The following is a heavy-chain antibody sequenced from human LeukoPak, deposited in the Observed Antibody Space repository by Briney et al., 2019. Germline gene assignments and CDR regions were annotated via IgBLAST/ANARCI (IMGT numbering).Heavy chain of an antibody. CDR1: GDSIRIYY. J-gene: IGHJ3*02. CDR3: ARDSHYYDSTGYFQDVFDI. CDR2: IYYSGNT. D-gene: IGHD3-22*01. Sequence: PSETLSLTCTVSGDSIRIYYWSWVRQPPGKGLEWIGHIYYSGNTNYNPSLKSRVTISVDTSKNQLSLKLSSVTAADTAVYYCARDSHYYDSTGYFQDVFDIWGPGTMVTVSS. V-gene: IGHV4-59*01.